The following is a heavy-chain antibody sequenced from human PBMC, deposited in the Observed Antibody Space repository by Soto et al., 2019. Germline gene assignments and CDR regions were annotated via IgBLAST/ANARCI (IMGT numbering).Heavy chain of an antibody. D-gene: IGHD3-22*01. CDR3: ARDDT. J-gene: IGHJ1*01. V-gene: IGHV3-30-3*01. Sequence: EYGGGVVQPGRSLRLSCAASGFTFSSYAMHWVRQAPGKGLEWVAVISYDGSNKYYADSVKGRFTISRDNSKNTLYLQMNSLRAEDTAVYYCARDDTWGQCTLVTVSS. CDR2: ISYDGSNK. CDR1: GFTFSSYA.